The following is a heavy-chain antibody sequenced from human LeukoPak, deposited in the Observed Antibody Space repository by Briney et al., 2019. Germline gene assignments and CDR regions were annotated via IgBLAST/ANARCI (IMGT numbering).Heavy chain of an antibody. J-gene: IGHJ4*02. CDR2: IYYSGST. CDR3: ASLSYCSSTSCYVGYFDY. V-gene: IGHV4-59*08. D-gene: IGHD2-2*01. Sequence: PSETLSLTCTVSGGSISSYYWSWIRQPPGKGLEWIGYIYYSGSTNYNPSLKSRVTISVDTSKNQFSPKLSSVTAADTAVYYCASLSYCSSTSCYVGYFDYWGQGTLVTVSS. CDR1: GGSISSYY.